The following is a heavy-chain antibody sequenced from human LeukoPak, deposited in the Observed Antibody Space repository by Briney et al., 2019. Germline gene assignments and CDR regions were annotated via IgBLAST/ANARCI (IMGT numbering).Heavy chain of an antibody. Sequence: SETLSLTCAVSGASIDAAGYSWNWIRQAPGKDLEWIGNIYHGGRTSYKSSLKSRVTKSVDTSKNHFSLKLTSVTAADTAVYYCARTFQAPSYGDSDSRTKYPYSMDVWGQGTMVAVSS. CDR1: GASIDAAGYS. J-gene: IGHJ6*02. CDR2: IYHGGRT. V-gene: IGHV4-30-2*01. D-gene: IGHD4-17*01. CDR3: ARTFQAPSYGDSDSRTKYPYSMDV.